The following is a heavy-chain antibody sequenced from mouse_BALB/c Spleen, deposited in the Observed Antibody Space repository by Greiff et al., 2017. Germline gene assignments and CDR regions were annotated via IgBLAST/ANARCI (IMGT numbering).Heavy chain of an antibody. Sequence: VQLKQSGPELMKPGASVKISCKASGYSFTSYYMHWVKQSHGKSLEWIGYIDPFNGGTSYNQKFKGKATLTVDKSSSTAYMHLSSLTSEDSAVYYCARLAMDYWGQGTSVTVSS. CDR2: IDPFNGGT. CDR3: ARLAMDY. CDR1: GYSFTSYY. V-gene: IGHV1S135*01. J-gene: IGHJ4*01.